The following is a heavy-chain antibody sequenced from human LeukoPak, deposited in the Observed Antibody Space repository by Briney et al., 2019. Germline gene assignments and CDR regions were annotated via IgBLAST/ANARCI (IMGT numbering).Heavy chain of an antibody. D-gene: IGHD4-17*01. CDR1: GFTVSSNY. Sequence: SGGSLRLSCAASGFTVSSNYMSWVRQAPGKGLEWVSVIYSGGSTYYADSVKGRFTISRDNSKNTLYLQMSSLRAEDTAVYYCARLGDGDYVRYYYYGMDVWGQGTTVTVSS. V-gene: IGHV3-53*01. CDR2: IYSGGST. J-gene: IGHJ6*02. CDR3: ARLGDGDYVRYYYYGMDV.